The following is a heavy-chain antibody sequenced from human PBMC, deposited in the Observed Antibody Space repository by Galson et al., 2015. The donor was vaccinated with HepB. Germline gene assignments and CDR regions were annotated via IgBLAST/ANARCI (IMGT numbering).Heavy chain of an antibody. CDR1: GFTFSNYN. J-gene: IGHJ6*02. Sequence: SLRLSCAASGFTFSNYNMHWVRQAPGKGLEWVAVVWHDGSNKDCADSVKGRFTISRDNPKNTVYLQMNSLRAEDTAVYYCARDSYGMDVWGQGTTVTVSS. CDR2: VWHDGSNK. CDR3: ARDSYGMDV. V-gene: IGHV3-33*01.